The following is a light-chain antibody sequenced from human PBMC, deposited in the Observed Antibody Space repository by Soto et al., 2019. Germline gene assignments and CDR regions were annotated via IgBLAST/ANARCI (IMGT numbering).Light chain of an antibody. J-gene: IGKJ5*01. CDR2: GAS. V-gene: IGKV3D-20*02. CDR1: QIVSSSY. CDR3: QQRSNWPPIT. Sequence: EIVLTQSPGTLSLSLGERATLHCTRSQIVSSSYLAWYQHKPGQAPRLLIYGASSRATGIPHRFSGSGSGTDFTLTISSLEPEDFAVYYCQQRSNWPPITFGQGTRLEIK.